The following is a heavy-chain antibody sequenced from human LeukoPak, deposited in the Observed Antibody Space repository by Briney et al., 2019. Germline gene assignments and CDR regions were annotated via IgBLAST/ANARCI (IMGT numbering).Heavy chain of an antibody. V-gene: IGHV4-59*08. CDR1: GGSISSYY. CDR3: ASSMYSSSWYWY. Sequence: SETLSLTCTVSGGSISSYYWSWIRQPPGKGLEWIGYIYYSGSTNYNPSLKGRVTISVDTSKNQFSLKLSSVTAADTAVYYCASSMYSSSWYWYWGQGTLVTVSS. J-gene: IGHJ4*02. CDR2: IYYSGST. D-gene: IGHD6-13*01.